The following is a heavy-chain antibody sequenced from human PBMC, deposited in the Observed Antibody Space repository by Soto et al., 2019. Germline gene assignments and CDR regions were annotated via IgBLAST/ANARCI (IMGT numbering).Heavy chain of an antibody. D-gene: IGHD3-3*01. Sequence: GGSLRLSCAASEFTFSSYSMIWVRQAPGKGLEWVSGVNGGGDITYYAESVKGRFAISRDNSKNTLYLQMNSLRAEDTAVFYCARGHFGVTMDVWGQGTTVTVSS. CDR1: EFTFSSYS. CDR2: VNGGGDIT. CDR3: ARGHFGVTMDV. J-gene: IGHJ6*02. V-gene: IGHV3-23*01.